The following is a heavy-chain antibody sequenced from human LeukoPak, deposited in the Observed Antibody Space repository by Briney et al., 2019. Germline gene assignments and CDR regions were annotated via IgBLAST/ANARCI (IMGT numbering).Heavy chain of an antibody. D-gene: IGHD3-22*01. CDR3: AKSSGYFIDY. Sequence: GGSLRLSCAASGFTFSNYGMHWVRQAPGKGLEWVAVIWYDGSDKYYADSVKGRFTISRDNSKNTLYLQMNSLRAEDTAVYYCAKSSGYFIDYWGQGTLVTVSS. CDR2: IWYDGSDK. J-gene: IGHJ4*02. V-gene: IGHV3-30*02. CDR1: GFTFSNYG.